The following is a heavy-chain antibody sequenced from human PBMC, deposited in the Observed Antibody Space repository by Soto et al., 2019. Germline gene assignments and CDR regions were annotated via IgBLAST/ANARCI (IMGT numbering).Heavy chain of an antibody. CDR2: ISGSAGST. Sequence: GGSRRLSCAASGFTFSSYAMSWVRQAPGKGLEWVSGISGSAGSTYHAASVKGRFTISRDNSRNTLYLQMNSLRAEDTAVYYCAKGHGIFGVVIPSDYWGQGTLVTVSS. J-gene: IGHJ4*02. D-gene: IGHD3-3*01. CDR1: GFTFSSYA. V-gene: IGHV3-23*01. CDR3: AKGHGIFGVVIPSDY.